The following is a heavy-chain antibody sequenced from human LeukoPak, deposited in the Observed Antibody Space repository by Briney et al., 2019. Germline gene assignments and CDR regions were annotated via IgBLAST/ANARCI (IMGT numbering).Heavy chain of an antibody. V-gene: IGHV4-59*01. CDR2: IYYSGST. Sequence: SETLSLTCTVSDGSISSYYWSWIRQPPGKGLEWIGYIYYSGSTNYNPSLKSRVTISVDTSKNQFSLKLSSVTAADTAVYYCARESERYGADYWGQGTLVTVSS. CDR3: ARESERYGADY. J-gene: IGHJ4*02. D-gene: IGHD4-17*01. CDR1: DGSISSYY.